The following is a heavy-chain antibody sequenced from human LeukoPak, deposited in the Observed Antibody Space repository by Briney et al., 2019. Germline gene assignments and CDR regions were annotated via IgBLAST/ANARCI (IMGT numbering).Heavy chain of an antibody. CDR1: GFTFSNAW. CDR3: TSDPPYYDTSPVGY. D-gene: IGHD3-22*01. Sequence: GGSLRLSCAASGFTFSNAWMSWVRQAPGKGLEWVGRIKSKTDGGTTDYAAPVKGRFTISRDDSKNTLYLQMNSLKTEDTAVYYCTSDPPYYDTSPVGYWGQGTLVTVSS. V-gene: IGHV3-15*01. J-gene: IGHJ4*02. CDR2: IKSKTDGGTT.